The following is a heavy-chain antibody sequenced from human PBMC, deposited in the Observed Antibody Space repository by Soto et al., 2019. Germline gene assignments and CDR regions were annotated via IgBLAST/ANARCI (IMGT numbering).Heavy chain of an antibody. CDR2: TDPSDSYT. J-gene: IGHJ6*02. D-gene: IGHD6-6*01. Sequence: PGESLKISCKGSGYSFTSYWISWVRQMPGKGLEWMGRTDPSDSYTNYSPSFQGHVTISADKSISTAYLQWSSLKASDTAMYYCARLGGLGRAAPYCGMDVWGQGTTVTVSS. V-gene: IGHV5-10-1*01. CDR1: GYSFTSYW. CDR3: ARLGGLGRAAPYCGMDV.